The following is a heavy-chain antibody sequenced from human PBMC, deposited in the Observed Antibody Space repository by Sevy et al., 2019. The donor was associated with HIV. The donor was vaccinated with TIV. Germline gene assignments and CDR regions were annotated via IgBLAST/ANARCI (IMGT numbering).Heavy chain of an antibody. J-gene: IGHJ4*02. Sequence: GGSLRLSCVASGFTLNNNWMHWVRQAPGKGLEWVANINQDGGVTYYVDSVRGRFTISRDNGRNLVFLQMNSLRVDDTALYFCVRAIAKDGSFWGQGTLVTVSS. D-gene: IGHD6-13*01. CDR3: VRAIAKDGSF. CDR1: GFTLNNNW. V-gene: IGHV3-7*01. CDR2: INQDGGVT.